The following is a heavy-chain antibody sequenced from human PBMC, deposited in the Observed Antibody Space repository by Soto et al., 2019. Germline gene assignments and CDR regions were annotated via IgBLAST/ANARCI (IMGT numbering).Heavy chain of an antibody. CDR1: GYTLTTYA. CDR2: INTVKGNT. Sequence: QVHLVQSGTEVKKPGASVKISCKASGYTLTTYAIHWVRLDPGQGPQWLCWINTVKGNTRYSQNFQGRVTITRDTSEDTYFLELTSLTSEDWAVYFCAREPRLVSDFDARTDWAGFYSWGLGKLVIVS. V-gene: IGHV1-3*04. J-gene: IGHJ4*02. CDR3: AREPRLVSDFDARTDWAGFYS. D-gene: IGHD3-9*01.